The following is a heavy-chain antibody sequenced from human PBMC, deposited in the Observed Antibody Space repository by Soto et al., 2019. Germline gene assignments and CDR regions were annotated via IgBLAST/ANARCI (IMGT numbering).Heavy chain of an antibody. Sequence: ASVKVSCKASGYTFTSYAMHWVRQAPGQRLEWMGWINAGNGNTKYSQKFQGRVTITRDTSASTAYMELSSLRSEDTAVYYCAREEQIAAAGRFSHWGTTTPAYYYYYGMDVWGQGTTVTVSS. V-gene: IGHV1-3*01. J-gene: IGHJ6*02. CDR1: GYTFTSYA. CDR3: AREEQIAAAGRFSHWGTTTPAYYYYYGMDV. CDR2: INAGNGNT. D-gene: IGHD6-13*01.